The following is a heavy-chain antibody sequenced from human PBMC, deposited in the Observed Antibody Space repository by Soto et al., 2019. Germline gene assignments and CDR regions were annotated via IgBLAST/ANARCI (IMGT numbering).Heavy chain of an antibody. CDR2: IYTSGST. CDR3: ARDGVSRFLEWSGYYYYYGMDV. J-gene: IGHJ6*02. Sequence: SETLSLTCTVSGGSISSYYWSWIRQPAGKGLEWIGRIYTSGSTNYNPSLKSRVTMSVDTSKNQFSLKLSSVTAADTAVYYCARDGVSRFLEWSGYYYYYGMDVWCQGTTVTVSS. V-gene: IGHV4-4*07. D-gene: IGHD3-3*01. CDR1: GGSISSYY.